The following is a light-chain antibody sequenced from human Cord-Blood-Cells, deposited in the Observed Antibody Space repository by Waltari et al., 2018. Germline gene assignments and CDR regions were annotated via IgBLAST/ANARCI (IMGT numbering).Light chain of an antibody. Sequence: TVLTQSPGPLSLSPGERATLSCRASQRVSSSYLAWYQQRPGQAPRLLIYGASSRATGIPDRFSGSESETDFTLTISRLEPEDFAVYYCQQYGSSLFGGGTKVEIK. CDR3: QQYGSSL. CDR1: QRVSSSY. CDR2: GAS. J-gene: IGKJ4*01. V-gene: IGKV3-20*01.